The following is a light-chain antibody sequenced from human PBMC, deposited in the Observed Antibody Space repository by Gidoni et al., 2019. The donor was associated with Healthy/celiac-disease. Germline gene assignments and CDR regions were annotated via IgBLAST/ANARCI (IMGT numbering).Light chain of an antibody. CDR2: AAS. CDR1: QGIRNY. CDR3: QQYNSYPPT. Sequence: DIQMTQYPSSLSASVGDRVTITCRASQGIRNYLAWFQQKPGKAPKFLIYAASSLKSGVPSKFSGSGSGTDFTLTISCLQPEDFATYYCQQYNSYPPTFGPGTKVDIK. V-gene: IGKV1-16*02. J-gene: IGKJ3*01.